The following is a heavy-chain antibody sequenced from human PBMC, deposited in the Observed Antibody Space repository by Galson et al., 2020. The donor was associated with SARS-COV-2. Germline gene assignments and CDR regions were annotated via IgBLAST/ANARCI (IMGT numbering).Heavy chain of an antibody. Sequence: HGESLKISCQASRYDFDKYWIAWVRQVPGKGLEWIGIIYPDDSETRYSPSFEGQVTMSVDKSTKTAYLQWKSLKASDSALYYCTRPSSRLLIGAFLIWGQGTRVTVSS. V-gene: IGHV5-51*01. CDR3: TRPSSRLLIGAFLI. J-gene: IGHJ3*02. CDR2: IYPDDSET. D-gene: IGHD2-15*01. CDR1: RYDFDKYW.